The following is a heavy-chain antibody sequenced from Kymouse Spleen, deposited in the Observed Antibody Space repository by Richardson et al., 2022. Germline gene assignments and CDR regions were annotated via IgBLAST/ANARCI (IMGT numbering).Heavy chain of an antibody. Sequence: EVQLVESGGGLVKPGGSLRLSCAASGFTFSNAWMSWVRQAPGKGLEWVGRIKSKTDGGTTDYAAPVKGRFTISRDDSKNTLYLQMNSLKTEDTAVYYCTTDAPDYDFWSGPMDVWGQGTTVTVSS. CDR3: TTDAPDYDFWSGPMDV. CDR1: GFTFSNAW. CDR2: IKSKTDGGTT. J-gene: IGHJ6*02. D-gene: IGHD3-3*01. V-gene: IGHV3-15*01.